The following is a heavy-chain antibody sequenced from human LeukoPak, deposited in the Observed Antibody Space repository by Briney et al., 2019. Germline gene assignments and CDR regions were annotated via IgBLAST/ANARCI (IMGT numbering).Heavy chain of an antibody. Sequence: GGSLRLSCAASGFTFSSYGMSWVRQAPGKGLEWVSSISSSNSYIYYAASVKGRFTISRDNAKNSLSLQMNSLRAEDTAVYYCARGIMITFGGVITTPRYYFDYWGQGTLVTVSS. CDR3: ARGIMITFGGVITTPRYYFDY. J-gene: IGHJ4*02. V-gene: IGHV3-21*01. D-gene: IGHD3-16*02. CDR2: ISSSNSYI. CDR1: GFTFSSYG.